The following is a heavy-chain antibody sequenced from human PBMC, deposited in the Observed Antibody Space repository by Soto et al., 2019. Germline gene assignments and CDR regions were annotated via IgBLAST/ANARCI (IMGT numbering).Heavy chain of an antibody. CDR3: ARAKQIHYFGSSGYYSRPFEI. CDR2: MDNDGSTR. D-gene: IGHD3-22*01. J-gene: IGHJ3*02. Sequence: PVGSLRLSCAASGYTCRDYGMHWVRQDPGRGLEWVSRMDNDGSTRTYADSVMGRFTISRDNAKNTLYLEMNSLRAEDTAVYYCARAKQIHYFGSSGYYSRPFEIRGQGTMVTVSS. CDR1: GYTCRDYG. V-gene: IGHV3-74*01.